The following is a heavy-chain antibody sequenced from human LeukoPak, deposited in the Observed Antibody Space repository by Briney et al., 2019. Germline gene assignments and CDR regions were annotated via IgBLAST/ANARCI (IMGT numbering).Heavy chain of an antibody. CDR2: MSSSDDGR. V-gene: IGHV3-23*01. J-gene: IGHJ4*02. CDR3: AKAPVTSCRGAFCYPFDY. Sequence: GGSLRLSCAASGFTFINAWMSWVRQAPGKGLEWVSAMSSSDDGRYYAASVRGRFTISRDTSRSTLYLQMNSLRAEDAAVYYCAKAPVTSCRGAFCYPFDYWGQGTLVTVSS. D-gene: IGHD2-15*01. CDR1: GFTFINAW.